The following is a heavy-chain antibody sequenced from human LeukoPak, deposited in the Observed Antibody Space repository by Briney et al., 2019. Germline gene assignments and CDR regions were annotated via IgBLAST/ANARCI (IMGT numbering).Heavy chain of an antibody. CDR3: ARGPYYDFWSGYYRPNYYYYYGMDV. CDR1: GFTFSSYA. D-gene: IGHD3-3*01. Sequence: GGSLRLSCAASGFTFSSYAMHWFRQAPGKGLEWVAVISYDGSNKYYADSVKGRFTISRDNSKNTLYLQMNSLRAEDTAVYYCARGPYYDFWSGYYRPNYYYYYGMDVWGQGTTVTVSS. J-gene: IGHJ6*02. V-gene: IGHV3-30-3*01. CDR2: ISYDGSNK.